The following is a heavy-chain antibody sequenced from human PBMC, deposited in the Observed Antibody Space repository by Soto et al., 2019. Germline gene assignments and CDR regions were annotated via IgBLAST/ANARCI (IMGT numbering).Heavy chain of an antibody. CDR3: AHEKQWLNWFDP. J-gene: IGHJ5*02. D-gene: IGHD6-19*01. CDR1: GFSLSTSGVG. V-gene: IGHV2-5*02. CDR2: IYWDDDK. Sequence: QITLKESGPTLVKPTQTLTLTCTFSGFSLSTSGVGVGWIRQPPGKALEWLALIYWDDDKRYSPSLKSRLTITQDTSKNQVVLTMTNMDPVDTATYYWAHEKQWLNWFDPWGQGTLVTVSS.